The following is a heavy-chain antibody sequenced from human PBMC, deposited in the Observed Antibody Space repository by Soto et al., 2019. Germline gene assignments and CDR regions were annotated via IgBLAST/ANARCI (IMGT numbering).Heavy chain of an antibody. Sequence: GGSLRLSCTASGFTFSRHAMTWVRQAPGKGLEWVSGLSDSGGSIYYADSVKGRFTISRDNSMNTLYLQMNTLRAEDTAIYYCAKVSSSWYAGFFDLWGQGTLVTVSA. J-gene: IGHJ4*02. CDR2: LSDSGGSI. CDR1: GFTFSRHA. CDR3: AKVSSSWYAGFFDL. V-gene: IGHV3-23*01. D-gene: IGHD6-13*01.